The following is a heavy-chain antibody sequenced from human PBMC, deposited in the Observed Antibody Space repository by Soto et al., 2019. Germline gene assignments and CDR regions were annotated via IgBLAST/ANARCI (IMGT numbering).Heavy chain of an antibody. Sequence: SETLSLTCTVSGGSISTYYWTWIRQPPGKGLEWIGYIYYSGSTNYNPSLKSRVTISEDTSKKQFSLKLISVTAADTAVYYCVRGGGYSKPYNFDFWGKGILVTVAS. CDR3: VRGGGYSKPYNFDF. CDR2: IYYSGST. D-gene: IGHD5-18*01. V-gene: IGHV4-59*01. J-gene: IGHJ4*02. CDR1: GGSISTYY.